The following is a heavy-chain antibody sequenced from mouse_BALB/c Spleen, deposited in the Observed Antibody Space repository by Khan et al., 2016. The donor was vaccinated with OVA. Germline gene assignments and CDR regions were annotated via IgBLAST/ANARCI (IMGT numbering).Heavy chain of an antibody. J-gene: IGHJ4*01. CDR2: ISYSGST. Sequence: VQLKQSGPGLVKPSQSLSLTCTVTGYSITSEYAWNWIRQFPGNKLEWMGYISYSGSTNYNPSLKSRISVTRDTSKNQFFLQLNSVTTEDTATSYCARSVYYFYAYAMDYWGQGTSVTVSS. D-gene: IGHD2-2*01. CDR1: GYSITSEYA. CDR3: ARSVYYFYAYAMDY. V-gene: IGHV3-2*02.